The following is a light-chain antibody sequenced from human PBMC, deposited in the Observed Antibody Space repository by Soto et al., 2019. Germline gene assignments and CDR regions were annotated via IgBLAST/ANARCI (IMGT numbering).Light chain of an antibody. CDR2: EVS. CDR1: SGDVGVYKF. CDR3: GSYTGTIYV. J-gene: IGLJ1*01. Sequence: QSALTQPASVSGSPGQSITIACTGTSGDVGVYKFVSWYQQHPGKAPKLIIYEVSNRPSGVSSRFSGSMSGNTASLTISGLQAEDEADYYCGSYTGTIYVFGTWTKGTVL. V-gene: IGLV2-14*01.